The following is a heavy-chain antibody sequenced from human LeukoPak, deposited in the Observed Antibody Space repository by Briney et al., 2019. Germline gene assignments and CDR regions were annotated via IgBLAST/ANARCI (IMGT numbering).Heavy chain of an antibody. Sequence: SETLSLTCTVSGGSISSYYWSWIRQPPGKGLEWIGYIYYSGSTNYNPSLKSRVTISVDTSKNQFSLKLNSVTAADTAVYYCARFSSRQLVDYWGQGTLVTVSS. CDR2: IYYSGST. CDR1: GGSISSYY. D-gene: IGHD6-13*01. V-gene: IGHV4-59*01. J-gene: IGHJ4*02. CDR3: ARFSSRQLVDY.